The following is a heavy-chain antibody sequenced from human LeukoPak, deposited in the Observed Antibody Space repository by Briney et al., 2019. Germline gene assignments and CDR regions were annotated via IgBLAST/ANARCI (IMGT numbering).Heavy chain of an antibody. CDR1: GYTFTGYY. D-gene: IGHD3-3*01. J-gene: IGHJ4*02. CDR3: ARAAVSGDFWSGYALGY. V-gene: IGHV1-2*02. Sequence: ASVKVSCKASGYTFTGYYMHWVRQAPGQGPEWMGWINPNSGGTNYAQKFQGRVTMTRDTSISTAYMELSRLRSDDTAVYYCARAAVSGDFWSGYALGYWGQGTLVTVSS. CDR2: INPNSGGT.